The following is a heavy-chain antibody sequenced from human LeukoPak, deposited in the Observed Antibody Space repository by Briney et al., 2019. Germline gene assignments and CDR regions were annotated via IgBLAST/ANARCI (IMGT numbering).Heavy chain of an antibody. D-gene: IGHD3-22*01. J-gene: IGHJ4*02. Sequence: SETLSLTCTVSGGSISTSNYYWGWIRQPPGKGLEWIGNIFYSGSTYYSPSLKSRVTISLDTSRNQFSLKLSSVTAADTAVYYCASYYYDSSGYYYGSFDYWGQGTLVTVSS. CDR3: ASYYYDSSGYYYGSFDY. V-gene: IGHV4-39*07. CDR1: GGSISTSNYY. CDR2: IFYSGST.